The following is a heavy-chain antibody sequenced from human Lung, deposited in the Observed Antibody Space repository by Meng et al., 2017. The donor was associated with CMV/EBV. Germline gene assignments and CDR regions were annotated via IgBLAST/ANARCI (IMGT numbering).Heavy chain of an antibody. Sequence: SXXVSXKAPGDAFSYTINWVRQAPGQGLEWMGRIIPVLTMPIYAQKFQGRVTFTADRSTSTVYMDLSSLRSEDTAVYYCARGKAGNSGSGYFDLWGRGTXV. CDR3: ARGKAGNSGSGYFDL. CDR1: GDAFSYT. J-gene: IGHJ2*01. V-gene: IGHV1-69*02. CDR2: IIPVLTMP. D-gene: IGHD4-23*01.